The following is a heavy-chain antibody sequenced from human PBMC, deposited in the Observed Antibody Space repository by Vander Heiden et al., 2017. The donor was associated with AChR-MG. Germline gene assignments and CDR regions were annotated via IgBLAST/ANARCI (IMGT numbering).Heavy chain of an antibody. CDR3: ARGRPRLGYCSSTSCYIDY. J-gene: IGHJ4*02. CDR2: INHSGRT. Sequence: QVQLQQWGAGLLKPSETLSLTCAVYGGSFSGYYWSWIRQPPGKGLEWIGEINHSGRTNYNPSLKSRVTISVDTSKNQFSLKLSSVTAADTAVYYCARGRPRLGYCSSTSCYIDYWGQGTLVTVSS. D-gene: IGHD2-2*02. V-gene: IGHV4-34*01. CDR1: GGSFSGYY.